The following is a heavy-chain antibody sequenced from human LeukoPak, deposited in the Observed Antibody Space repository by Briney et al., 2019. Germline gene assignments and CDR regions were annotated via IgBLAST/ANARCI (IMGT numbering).Heavy chain of an antibody. J-gene: IGHJ5*02. CDR2: INHSGST. Sequence: SETLSLTCAVYGGSFSGYYWSWIRQPPGKGLEWIGEINHSGSTKYNPSLKSRVTISVDTSKNQFSLKLSSVTAADTAVYYCARDLRTDYYGSGSYPTNWFDPWGQGTLVTVSS. D-gene: IGHD3-10*01. CDR3: ARDLRTDYYGSGSYPTNWFDP. V-gene: IGHV4-34*01. CDR1: GGSFSGYY.